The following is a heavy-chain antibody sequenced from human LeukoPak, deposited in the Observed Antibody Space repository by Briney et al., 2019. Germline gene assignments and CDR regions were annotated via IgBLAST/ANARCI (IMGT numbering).Heavy chain of an antibody. D-gene: IGHD3-10*01. CDR1: GFTFSSYA. CDR3: AKHKRYYGSGSYYLT. V-gene: IGHV3-23*01. J-gene: IGHJ5*02. Sequence: GGSLRFSCAASGFTFSSYAMSWVRQAPGKGLEWVSAISGSGGSTYYADSVKGRFTISRDNSKNTLYLQMNSLRAEDTAVYYCAKHKRYYGSGSYYLTWGQGTLVTVSS. CDR2: ISGSGGST.